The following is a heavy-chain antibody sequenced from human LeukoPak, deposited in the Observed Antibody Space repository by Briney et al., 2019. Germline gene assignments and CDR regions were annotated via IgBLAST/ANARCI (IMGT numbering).Heavy chain of an antibody. CDR2: IYYSGST. D-gene: IGHD3-22*01. V-gene: IGHV4-59*08. CDR3: ARLPYYYDISGSHAFDI. J-gene: IGHJ3*02. Sequence: SETLSLNCTVSGGSISSYYWSWIRQPQGKGLEWFGYIYYSGSTNYNPSLKSRVTISVDTSKNQFSLKLSSVTAADTAVYYCARLPYYYDISGSHAFDIWGQGTMVTVSS. CDR1: GGSISSYY.